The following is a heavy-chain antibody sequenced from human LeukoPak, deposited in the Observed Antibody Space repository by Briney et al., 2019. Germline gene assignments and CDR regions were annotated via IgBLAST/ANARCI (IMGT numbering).Heavy chain of an antibody. Sequence: GGSLRLSCAASMVTLTTNYMSLGRQAPGKGLEGVSVIYSGGSTYYADSVKGRFTISRDNSKNTLYLQMNSLTAAATAVYSCARYGYSGSYYDLVYWGQGTLVTVSS. CDR2: IYSGGST. CDR3: ARYGYSGSYYDLVY. V-gene: IGHV3-53*01. J-gene: IGHJ4*02. D-gene: IGHD3-10*01. CDR1: MVTLTTNY.